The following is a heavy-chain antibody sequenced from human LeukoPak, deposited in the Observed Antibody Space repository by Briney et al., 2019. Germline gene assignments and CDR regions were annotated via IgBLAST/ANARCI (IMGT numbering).Heavy chain of an antibody. D-gene: IGHD3-22*01. CDR2: IIPIFGTA. V-gene: IGHV1-69*13. CDR3: ASPPRSYYDSRDHGGFDY. CDR1: GGTFSSYA. J-gene: IGHJ4*02. Sequence: ASVKVSCKASGGTFSSYAISWVRQAPGQGLEWMGGIIPIFGTANYAQKFQGRVTITADESTSTAYMELSSLRSEDTAVYYCASPPRSYYDSRDHGGFDYWGQGTPVTVSS.